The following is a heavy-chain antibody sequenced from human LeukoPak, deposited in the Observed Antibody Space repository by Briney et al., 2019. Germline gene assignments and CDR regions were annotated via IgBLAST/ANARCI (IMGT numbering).Heavy chain of an antibody. CDR3: AKRGGGSYPNV. D-gene: IGHD1-26*01. V-gene: IGHV3-30*02. Sequence: GGSLRLSCAASGFTFISYGMHWVRQAPGKGLEWVAFIRYEGSYKYYADSVKGRFTISRDNSKNTLYLQMNSLRAEDTAVYYCAKRGGGSYPNVWGKGTTVTISS. J-gene: IGHJ6*04. CDR1: GFTFISYG. CDR2: IRYEGSYK.